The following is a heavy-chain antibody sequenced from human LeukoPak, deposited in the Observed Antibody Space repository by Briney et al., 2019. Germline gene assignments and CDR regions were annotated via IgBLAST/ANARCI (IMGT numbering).Heavy chain of an antibody. CDR1: GFILSSYG. CDR2: ISSSSSYI. D-gene: IGHD4-17*01. Sequence: PGGSLRLSCTASGFILSSYGMNWVRQAPGKGLEWVSSISSSSSYIYYADSVKGRFTISRDNAKNSLYLQMNSLRAEDTAVYYCARVAFYGPTDYWGQGTLVTVSS. CDR3: ARVAFYGPTDY. V-gene: IGHV3-21*01. J-gene: IGHJ4*02.